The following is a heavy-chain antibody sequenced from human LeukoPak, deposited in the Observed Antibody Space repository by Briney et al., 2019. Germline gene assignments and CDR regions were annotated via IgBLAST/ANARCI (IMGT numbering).Heavy chain of an antibody. CDR3: ARTPVYCSSTSCYRLFDY. CDR1: GGSISSSSYY. Sequence: SETLSLTCTVSGGSISSSSYYWGWIRQPPGKGLEWIGSIYYSGSTYYNPSLKSRVTISVDTSKNQFSLNLTSVTAADTAVYYCARTPVYCSSTSCYRLFDYWGQGTLVTVSS. J-gene: IGHJ4*02. D-gene: IGHD2-2*01. CDR2: IYYSGST. V-gene: IGHV4-39*07.